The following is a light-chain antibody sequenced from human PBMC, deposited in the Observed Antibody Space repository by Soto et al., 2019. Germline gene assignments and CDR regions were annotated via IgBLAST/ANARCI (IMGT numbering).Light chain of an antibody. V-gene: IGLV2-14*01. CDR1: SSDVGGYNY. CDR2: EVS. Sequence: QSALTQPASVSGSPGQSITISCTGTSSDVGGYNYVSWYQQHPGKAPKLMIYEVSNRPSGVSNRFSGSKSGNTASLTISGLQAEDEADYYCSPYTSSSTLGFGTGTKVTVL. CDR3: SPYTSSSTLG. J-gene: IGLJ1*01.